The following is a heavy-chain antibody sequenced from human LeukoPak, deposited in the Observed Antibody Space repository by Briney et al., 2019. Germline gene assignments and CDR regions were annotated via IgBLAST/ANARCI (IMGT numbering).Heavy chain of an antibody. Sequence: SETLSLTCAVYGGSFSGYYWSWIRQPPGKGLEWIGEINHSGSTNYNPSLKSRVTISADTSKNQFSLKLSSVTAADTAVYYCARVWTNYYYYYGMDVWGQGTTVTVSS. J-gene: IGHJ6*02. CDR1: GGSFSGYY. D-gene: IGHD2-21*01. CDR2: INHSGST. CDR3: ARVWTNYYYYYGMDV. V-gene: IGHV4-34*01.